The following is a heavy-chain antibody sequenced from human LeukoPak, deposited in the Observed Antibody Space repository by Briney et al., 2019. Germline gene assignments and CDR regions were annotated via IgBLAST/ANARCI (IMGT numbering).Heavy chain of an antibody. CDR2: ISGSGGST. D-gene: IGHD6-13*01. Sequence: GGSLRLSCAASGFTFSSYAMSWVRQAPGKGLWWVSAISGSGGSTYYADSVKGPFTISRDNSKNTLYLQMNSLRAEDTAVYYCAKDAGFDSSSWYWFDYWGQGTLVTVSS. CDR1: GFTFSSYA. CDR3: AKDAGFDSSSWYWFDY. V-gene: IGHV3-23*01. J-gene: IGHJ4*02.